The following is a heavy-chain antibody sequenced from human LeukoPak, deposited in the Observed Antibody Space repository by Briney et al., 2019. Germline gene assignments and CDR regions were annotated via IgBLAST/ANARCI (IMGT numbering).Heavy chain of an antibody. D-gene: IGHD4/OR15-4a*01. Sequence: GWALRLSCTASGITLSDAWISWVRQAAAKGLEWVGRIKSKPADGTPDYPPPVKDRFTISRDHSKNMAYLQLSNRKSQDRAVHYYIADRPGCWSDCFHYWGQGTQLTVSS. CDR1: GITLSDAW. CDR3: IADRPGCWSDCFHY. V-gene: IGHV3-15*01. CDR2: IKSKPADGTP. J-gene: IGHJ4*02.